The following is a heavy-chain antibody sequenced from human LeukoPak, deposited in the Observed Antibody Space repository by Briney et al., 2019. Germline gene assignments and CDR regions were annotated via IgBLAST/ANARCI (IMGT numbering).Heavy chain of an antibody. Sequence: SETLSLTCAVYGGSFSGYYWSWIRQPPGKGLEWIGEINHSGITSYNPSLKSRVTISVDTSKNQFSLKLSSVTAADTAVYYCASLIAAAGAFDIWGQGPVVTVSS. CDR3: ASLIAAAGAFDI. V-gene: IGHV4-34*01. D-gene: IGHD6-13*01. J-gene: IGHJ3*02. CDR2: INHSGIT. CDR1: GGSFSGYY.